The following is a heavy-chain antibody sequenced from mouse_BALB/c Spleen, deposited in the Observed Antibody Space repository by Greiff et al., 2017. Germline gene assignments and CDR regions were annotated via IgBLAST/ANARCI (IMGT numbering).Heavy chain of an antibody. CDR2: ISSGGST. CDR1: GFTFSSYA. J-gene: IGHJ3*01. V-gene: IGHV5-6-5*01. CDR3: ARDYYGSSYWFAY. D-gene: IGHD1-1*01. Sequence: EVKLVESGGGLVQPGGSRKLSCAASGFTFSSYAMSWVRQTPEKRLEWVASISSGGSTYYPDSVKGRFTISRDNARNILYLQMSSLRSEDTAMYYCARDYYGSSYWFAYWGQGTLVTVSA.